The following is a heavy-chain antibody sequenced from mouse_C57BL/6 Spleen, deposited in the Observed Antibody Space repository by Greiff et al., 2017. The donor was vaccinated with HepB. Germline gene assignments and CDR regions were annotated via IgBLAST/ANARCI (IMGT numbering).Heavy chain of an antibody. CDR3: ARQILSYAMDY. V-gene: IGHV5-6*01. Sequence: EVHLVESGGDLVKPGGSLKLSCAASGFTFSSYGMSWVRQTPDKRLEWVATISSGGSYTYYPDSVKGRFTISRDNAKNTLYLQMSSLKSEDTAMYYCARQILSYAMDYWGQGTSVTVSS. CDR1: GFTFSSYG. CDR2: ISSGGSYT. J-gene: IGHJ4*01.